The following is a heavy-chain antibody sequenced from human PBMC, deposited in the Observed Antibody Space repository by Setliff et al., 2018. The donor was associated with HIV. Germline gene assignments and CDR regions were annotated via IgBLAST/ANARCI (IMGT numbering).Heavy chain of an antibody. Sequence: SETLSLTCTVSGASLNSGSYFWSWVRQPAGKGLEWIGRIYTSGDTNYNPSLKSRVTISMDTSKKQFSLKLRSVTAADTAVYYCAREAEQDYDVVTETLVEGAYIQFWGQVSLVTVSS. CDR2: IYTSGDT. J-gene: IGHJ1*01. CDR3: AREAEQDYDVVTETLVEGAYIQF. V-gene: IGHV4-61*02. D-gene: IGHD3-9*01. CDR1: GASLNSGSYF.